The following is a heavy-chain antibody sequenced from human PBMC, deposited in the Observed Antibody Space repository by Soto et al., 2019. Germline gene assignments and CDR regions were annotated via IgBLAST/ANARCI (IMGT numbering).Heavy chain of an antibody. J-gene: IGHJ4*02. D-gene: IGHD3-22*01. Sequence: GGALRLSFSAPGFTLSSYCIHWGRPAPGKGVEWVAVISYDGSNKYYADSVKGRFTISRDNSKNTLYLQMNSLRAEDTAVYYCAKDPYLGSSGYPDPDGDYWGQGTLVTVSS. CDR2: ISYDGSNK. CDR1: GFTLSSYC. CDR3: AKDPYLGSSGYPDPDGDY. V-gene: IGHV3-30*18.